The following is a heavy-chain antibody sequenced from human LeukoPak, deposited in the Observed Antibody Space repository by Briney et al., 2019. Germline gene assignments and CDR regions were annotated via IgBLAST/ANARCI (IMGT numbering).Heavy chain of an antibody. CDR3: ARSSRRLAAAANHLDY. Sequence: SETLSLTCAVYGGSFSGYYWSWIRQPPGKGLEWIGEINHSGSTNYNPSLKSRVTISVDTSKNQFSLKLSSVTAADTAVYYCARSSRRLAAAANHLDYWGQGTLVTVSS. CDR2: INHSGST. V-gene: IGHV4-34*01. CDR1: GGSFSGYY. D-gene: IGHD6-13*01. J-gene: IGHJ4*02.